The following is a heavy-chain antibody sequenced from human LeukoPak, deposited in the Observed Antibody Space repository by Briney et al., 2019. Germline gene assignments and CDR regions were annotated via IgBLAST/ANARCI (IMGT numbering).Heavy chain of an antibody. CDR3: AKDILTGYPSSLTYDY. CDR1: GFTFSSYA. Sequence: GGSLRLSCAASGFTFSSYAMSWVRQAPGKGLEWVSAISGSGGSTYYADSVKGRFTISRDNSKNTLYLQMNSLRAEDTAVYYCAKDILTGYPSSLTYDYWGQGTLVTVSS. D-gene: IGHD3-9*01. CDR2: ISGSGGST. V-gene: IGHV3-23*01. J-gene: IGHJ4*02.